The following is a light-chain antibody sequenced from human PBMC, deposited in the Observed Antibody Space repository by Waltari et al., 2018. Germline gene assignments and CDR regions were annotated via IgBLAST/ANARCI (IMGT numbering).Light chain of an antibody. J-gene: IGLJ1*01. Sequence: QSALTQPPSASGSPGQSVTLPCTGTRSDIGLNTYVSWYQQHPRKAPKLIIYEFSNRPSGVPDRFSGSKSGNTASLTVSGLQPEDEADYYCTSNAGTTGVFGSGTKVTVL. CDR2: EFS. CDR1: RSDIGLNTY. V-gene: IGLV2-8*01. CDR3: TSNAGTTGV.